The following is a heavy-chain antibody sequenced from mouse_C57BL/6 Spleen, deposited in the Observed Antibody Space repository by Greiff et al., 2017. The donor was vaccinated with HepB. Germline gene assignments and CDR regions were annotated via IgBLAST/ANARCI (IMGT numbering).Heavy chain of an antibody. CDR1: GYTFTSYW. D-gene: IGHD1-1*01. V-gene: IGHV1-55*01. CDR2: IYPGSGST. CDR3: ARGIYYYGPYWYFDV. Sequence: QVHVKQPGAELVKPGASVKMSCKASGYTFTSYWITWVKQRPGQGLEWIGDIYPGSGSTNYNEKFKSKATLTVDTSSSTAYMQLSSLTSEDSAVYYCARGIYYYGPYWYFDVWGTGTTVTVSS. J-gene: IGHJ1*03.